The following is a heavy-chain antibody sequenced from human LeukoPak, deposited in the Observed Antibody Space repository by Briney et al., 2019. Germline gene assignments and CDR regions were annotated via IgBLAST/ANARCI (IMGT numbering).Heavy chain of an antibody. V-gene: IGHV4-4*07. CDR3: ARGRYCSAVICSGGDAFDI. J-gene: IGHJ3*02. CDR2: IYTRGST. D-gene: IGHD2-15*01. CDR1: GGPINNYY. Sequence: SETLSLTCTVFGGPINNYYWSWIRQPAGRGLEWIGRIYTRGSTNYNPSLKSRVTMSVDTSKNQFSLKLSSVTAADTAVYYCARGRYCSAVICSGGDAFDIWDQGTMVSVSS.